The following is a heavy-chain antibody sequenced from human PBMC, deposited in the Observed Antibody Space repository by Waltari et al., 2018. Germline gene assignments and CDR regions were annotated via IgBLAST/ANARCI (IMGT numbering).Heavy chain of an antibody. J-gene: IGHJ4*02. D-gene: IGHD6-19*01. Sequence: QVQLVESGGGVVQPGTSLRLSCAASGFTFSRYRMHWVRQAPGKGLEWVSVFYSAGSTNYADSVKGRFTISRDNSKNTLSLQMNSLRTEDTAVYYCARENSVAGARAFDYWGQGLLVTVSS. CDR1: GFTFSRYR. CDR2: FYSAGST. CDR3: ARENSVAGARAFDY. V-gene: IGHV3-NL1*01.